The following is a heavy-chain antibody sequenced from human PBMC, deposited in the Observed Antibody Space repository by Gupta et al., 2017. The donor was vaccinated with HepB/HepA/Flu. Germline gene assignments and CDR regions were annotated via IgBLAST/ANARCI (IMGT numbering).Heavy chain of an antibody. Sequence: EVQLVESGGGLVQPGGSLRLSCAASGFTGGSNYMTWVRQAPGKGLEWVSLINSGGSTYYTGSVEGRFTISRDSYKNTLYLQMNSLEAEDTAVYYCARVGGSGSYYRTWGQGILVTVSS. D-gene: IGHD3-10*01. V-gene: IGHV3-66*01. CDR1: GFTGGSNY. CDR2: INSGGST. J-gene: IGHJ4*02. CDR3: ARVGGSGSYYRT.